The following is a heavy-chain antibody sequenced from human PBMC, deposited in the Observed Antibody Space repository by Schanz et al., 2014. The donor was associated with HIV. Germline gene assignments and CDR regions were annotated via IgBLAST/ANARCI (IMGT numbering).Heavy chain of an antibody. CDR1: GFTFSSHG. CDR2: IKEDGSEK. J-gene: IGHJ6*02. CDR3: ARDGGEV. V-gene: IGHV3-7*01. D-gene: IGHD3-16*01. Sequence: VQLVESGGGVVQPGRSLRLSCAASGFTFSSHGMHWVRQAPGKGLEWVANIKEDGSEKYHADSVKGRFTISRDNAKNSLFLQMESLRAEDTAVYYCARDGGEVWGQGTTVTVSS.